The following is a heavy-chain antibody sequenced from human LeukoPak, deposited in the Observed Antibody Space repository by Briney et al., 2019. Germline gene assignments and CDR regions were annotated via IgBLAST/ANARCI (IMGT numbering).Heavy chain of an antibody. D-gene: IGHD2-2*01. Sequence: PGGSLRLSCAASGFTVSSNYMSWVRQAPGKGLEWVSVIYSGGSTYYADSVKGRFTISRVNSKNTLYLQMNSLRAEDTAVYYCAREDDCSSTSCYGAFDIWGQGTMVTVSS. J-gene: IGHJ3*02. CDR3: AREDDCSSTSCYGAFDI. CDR2: IYSGGST. CDR1: GFTVSSNY. V-gene: IGHV3-53*01.